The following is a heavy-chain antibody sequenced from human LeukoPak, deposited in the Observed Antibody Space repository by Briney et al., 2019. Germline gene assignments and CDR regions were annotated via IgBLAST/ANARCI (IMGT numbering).Heavy chain of an antibody. D-gene: IGHD2-2*01. CDR3: ARGPAATQRWPYFPH. Sequence: GASVKVSCKASGYIFTDYYMHWVRQAPGQGLEWMGWINPNSGGTNYAQKFQGRVTMTRDTSISTAYMEVTRLRSDDTAVYYCARGPAATQRWPYFPHWGQGTLVTVSS. CDR2: INPNSGGT. CDR1: GYIFTDYY. J-gene: IGHJ1*01. V-gene: IGHV1-2*02.